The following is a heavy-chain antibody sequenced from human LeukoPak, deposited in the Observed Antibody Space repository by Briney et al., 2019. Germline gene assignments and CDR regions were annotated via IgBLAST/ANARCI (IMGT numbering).Heavy chain of an antibody. CDR2: ISSSSSTI. Sequence: PGGSLRLSCAASGFTFSSYSMNWVRQAPGKGLEWVSYISSSSSTIYYADSVKGRFTISRDNAKNSLYLQMNSLRAEDTAVYYCARDHRDGYEVYSYFDYWGQGTLVTVSS. D-gene: IGHD5-24*01. CDR1: GFTFSSYS. J-gene: IGHJ4*02. CDR3: ARDHRDGYEVYSYFDY. V-gene: IGHV3-48*01.